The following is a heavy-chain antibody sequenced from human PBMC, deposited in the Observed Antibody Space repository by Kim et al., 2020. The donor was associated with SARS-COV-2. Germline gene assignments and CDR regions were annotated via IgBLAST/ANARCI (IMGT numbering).Heavy chain of an antibody. V-gene: IGHV3-23*01. CDR3: AKLGLYDFWSGYYRGGFDY. Sequence: GRFTISRDNSKNTLYLQMNSLRAEDTAVYYCAKLGLYDFWSGYYRGGFDYWGQGTLVTVSS. D-gene: IGHD3-3*01. J-gene: IGHJ4*02.